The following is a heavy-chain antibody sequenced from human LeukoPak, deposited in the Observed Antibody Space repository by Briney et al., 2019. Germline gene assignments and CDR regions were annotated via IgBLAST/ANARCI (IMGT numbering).Heavy chain of an antibody. V-gene: IGHV1-24*01. Sequence: ASVKVSCKVSGYSPTELSMHWVRHEPGKGIGWMGGFDTEDGEIIYTQKLQGRVTMTEDTSTDTAYMDLSSLRSEDTAVYYCATVHKSFDPWGQGALATVSS. J-gene: IGHJ5*02. CDR3: ATVHKSFDP. CDR1: GYSPTELS. CDR2: FDTEDGEI.